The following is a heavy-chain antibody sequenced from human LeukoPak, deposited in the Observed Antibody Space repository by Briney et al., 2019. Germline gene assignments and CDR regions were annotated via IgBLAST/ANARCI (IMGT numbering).Heavy chain of an antibody. CDR3: ARDRDYSGYDP. V-gene: IGHV3-53*01. J-gene: IGHJ5*02. CDR2: IYSGGST. CDR1: GFTVSSNY. D-gene: IGHD5-12*01. Sequence: GGSLRLSCAASGFTVSSNYMSWVRQAPGKGLEWVSVIYSGGSTYYADSVKGRFTISRDNSKNTLYLQMNSLRAEDTAVYYCARDRDYSGYDPWGQGTLVTVSP.